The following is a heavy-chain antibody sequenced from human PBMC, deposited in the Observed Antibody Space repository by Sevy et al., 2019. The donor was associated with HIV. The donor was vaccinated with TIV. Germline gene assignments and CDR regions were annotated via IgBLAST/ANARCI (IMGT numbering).Heavy chain of an antibody. J-gene: IGHJ6*02. CDR2: IKQDGSEK. CDR1: GFTFSSYW. D-gene: IGHD3-3*01. CDR3: ARDRPLYYDFCSGGYYYYGMDV. Sequence: GGSLRLSCAASGFTFSSYWMSWVRQAPGKGLEWVANIKQDGSEKYYVDSVKGRFTISRDNAKNSLYLQMNSLRAEDTAVYYCARDRPLYYDFCSGGYYYYGMDVWGQGTTVTVSS. V-gene: IGHV3-7*03.